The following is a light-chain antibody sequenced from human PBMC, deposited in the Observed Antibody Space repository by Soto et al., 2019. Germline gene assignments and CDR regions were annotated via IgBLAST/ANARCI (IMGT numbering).Light chain of an antibody. V-gene: IGKV3-15*01. Sequence: EIVMTQSPATLSFSPGERSTLSFMGSQTVSSSLAWYQQKPGQAPRLLIYGASTRATGIPARFSGSGSGTEFTLTISSLQSEDFAVYYCQQYNNWPPFTFGQGTRLEI. CDR1: QTVSSS. J-gene: IGKJ5*01. CDR2: GAS. CDR3: QQYNNWPPFT.